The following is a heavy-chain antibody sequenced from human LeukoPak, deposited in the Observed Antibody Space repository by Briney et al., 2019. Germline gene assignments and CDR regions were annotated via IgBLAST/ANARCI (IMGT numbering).Heavy chain of an antibody. CDR1: GFTVSTYD. Sequence: PGGSLRLSCVASGFTVSTYDIHWVRQVTGERLEWVSGIGTDGGPVYAGSLKGRLSISKEDADNYVFLQMNSLTAGDTAVYYCARERGEAGFWYFDLWGRGTLVTVSS. J-gene: IGHJ2*01. V-gene: IGHV3-13*05. D-gene: IGHD3-16*01. CDR3: ARERGEAGFWYFDL. CDR2: IGTDGGP.